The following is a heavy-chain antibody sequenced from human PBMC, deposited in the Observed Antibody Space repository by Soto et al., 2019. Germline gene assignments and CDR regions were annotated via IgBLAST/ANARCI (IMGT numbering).Heavy chain of an antibody. CDR2: VKQDGNEK. Sequence: EVQLVESGGGLVQPGGSLRLSCAASGYPFSNYWMSWVRQAPGKGLEWVANVKQDGNEKYYVDSVKGGFTISRDNAKNSLYLQMNSRGGDDTALYYCVAGGYYYGNWGQGTLVTVSS. D-gene: IGHD1-26*01. V-gene: IGHV3-7*02. J-gene: IGHJ4*02. CDR1: GYPFSNYW. CDR3: VAGGYYYGN.